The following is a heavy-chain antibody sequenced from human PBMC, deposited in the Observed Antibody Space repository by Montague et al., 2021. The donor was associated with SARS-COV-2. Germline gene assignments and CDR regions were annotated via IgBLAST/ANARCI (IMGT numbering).Heavy chain of an antibody. Sequence: SLRLSCAASGFTFSSYDMHWVRQATGKGLEWVSAIGTAGDTYYPGSVKGRFTISRENAKNSLYLQMNNLRAGDTAVYYCARGVSSGYYYYFDYWGQGTLVTVSS. CDR1: GFTFSSYD. J-gene: IGHJ4*02. CDR2: IGTAGDT. V-gene: IGHV3-13*04. CDR3: ARGVSSGYYYYFDY. D-gene: IGHD3-22*01.